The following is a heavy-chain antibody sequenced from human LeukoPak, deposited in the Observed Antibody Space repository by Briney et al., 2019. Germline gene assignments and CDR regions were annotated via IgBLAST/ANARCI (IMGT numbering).Heavy chain of an antibody. Sequence: GSLRLSCAASGFPFSSYTMNWVRQAPGKGLEWIGEINHSGSTNYNPSLKSRVTISVDTSKDQFSLKLSSVTAADTAVYYCARKGYSYGYRKTGCYAFDPWGQGTLVTVSS. CDR3: ARKGYSYGYRKTGCYAFDP. D-gene: IGHD5-18*01. J-gene: IGHJ5*02. V-gene: IGHV4-34*01. CDR1: GFPFSSYT. CDR2: INHSGST.